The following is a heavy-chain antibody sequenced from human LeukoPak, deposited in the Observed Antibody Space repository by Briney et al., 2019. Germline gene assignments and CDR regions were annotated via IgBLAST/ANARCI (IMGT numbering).Heavy chain of an antibody. CDR1: GGSISSSSYY. V-gene: IGHV4-30-2*01. CDR3: ARKDIAAAGTVGFDP. D-gene: IGHD6-13*01. CDR2: IYHSGST. J-gene: IGHJ5*02. Sequence: SETLSLTCTVSGGSISSSSYYWGWIRQPPGKGLEWIGYIYHSGSTYYNPSLKSRVTISVDRSKNQFSLKLSSVTAADTAVYYCARKDIAAAGTVGFDPWGQGTLVTVSS.